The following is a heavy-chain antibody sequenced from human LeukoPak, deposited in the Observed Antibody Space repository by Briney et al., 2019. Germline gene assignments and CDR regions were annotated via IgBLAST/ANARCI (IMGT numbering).Heavy chain of an antibody. CDR3: ARVWYGSGSLYYYYYYTDV. D-gene: IGHD3-10*01. V-gene: IGHV3-48*01. CDR2: ISSTSRTL. CDR1: GSTFRSYN. Sequence: GGPLSLSWAASGSTFRSYNMNWVRQAPGKGLEWVSYISSTSRTLYYADSVKGRFTISRDNSKKTLYLQMNSLRAEDTAVYYCARVWYGSGSLYYYYYYTDVWGKGTTVTISS. J-gene: IGHJ6*03.